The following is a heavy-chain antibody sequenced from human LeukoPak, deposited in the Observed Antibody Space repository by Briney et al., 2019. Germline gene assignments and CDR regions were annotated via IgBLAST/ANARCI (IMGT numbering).Heavy chain of an antibody. J-gene: IGHJ3*02. D-gene: IGHD6-13*01. CDR1: GGSISSYY. V-gene: IGHV4-59*08. Sequence: PSETLSLICTVSGGSISSYYWSWIRQPPGKGLEWIGYIYYSGSTNYNPSLKSRVTISVDTSKNQFSLKLSSVTAADTAVYYCARHDSSTWYAFDIWGQGTMVTVSS. CDR2: IYYSGST. CDR3: ARHDSSTWYAFDI.